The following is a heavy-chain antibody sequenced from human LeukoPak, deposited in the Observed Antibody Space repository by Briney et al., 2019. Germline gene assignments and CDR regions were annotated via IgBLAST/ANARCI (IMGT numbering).Heavy chain of an antibody. CDR3: ARDPTMLLVGLSSGGDY. CDR2: ISGSGGST. CDR1: GFTFSHYY. Sequence: GGSLRLSCVASGFTFSHYYMSWVRQAPGKGLEWVSAISGSGGSTYYADSVKGRFTISRDNSKNTLYLQMNSLRAEDTAVYYCARDPTMLLVGLSSGGDYWGRGSLVTVSS. J-gene: IGHJ4*02. V-gene: IGHV3-23*01. D-gene: IGHD3-16*02.